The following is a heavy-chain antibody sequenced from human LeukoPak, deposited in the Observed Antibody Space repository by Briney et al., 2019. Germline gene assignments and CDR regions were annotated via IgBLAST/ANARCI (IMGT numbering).Heavy chain of an antibody. CDR3: ARYGSGSTWFDP. V-gene: IGHV4-38-2*02. Sequence: PSETLSLTCTVSGYSISSGYYWGWIRQPPGKGVEWIGYINYSGSTSYDPSLKSRVTISVDTSKNHFSLRPSSVTAADTAVYYCARYGSGSTWFDPWGQGTLVTVSS. CDR1: GYSISSGYY. J-gene: IGHJ5*02. D-gene: IGHD3-10*01. CDR2: INYSGST.